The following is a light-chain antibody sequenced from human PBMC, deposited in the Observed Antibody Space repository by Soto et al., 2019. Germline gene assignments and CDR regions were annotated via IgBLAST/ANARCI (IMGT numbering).Light chain of an antibody. Sequence: QSALTHPASVSGSPGQSITISCTGTSSDVGSYNLVSWYQQHPGKVPKLMIYESSKRPSGVSNRFSGSKSENTASLTISGLQAEDEADYYCCSFTSSATWVFGGGTKLTVL. V-gene: IGLV2-23*01. CDR2: ESS. CDR1: SSDVGSYNL. CDR3: CSFTSSATWV. J-gene: IGLJ3*02.